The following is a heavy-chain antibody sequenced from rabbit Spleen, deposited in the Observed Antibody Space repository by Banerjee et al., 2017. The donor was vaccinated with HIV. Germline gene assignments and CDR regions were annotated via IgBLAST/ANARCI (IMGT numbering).Heavy chain of an antibody. CDR3: ARDTSSSFSSYGMDL. Sequence: EQLEESGGGLVKPEGSLTLTCKASGVSLNDKDVMCWVRQAPGKGLEWIACIYTSSGSTYYASWAKGRFTISKTSSTTVTLQVTRLTAADTATYFCARDTSSSFSSYGMDLWGPGTLVTV. V-gene: IGHV1S45*01. J-gene: IGHJ6*01. CDR1: GVSLNDKDV. CDR2: IYTSSGST. D-gene: IGHD1-1*01.